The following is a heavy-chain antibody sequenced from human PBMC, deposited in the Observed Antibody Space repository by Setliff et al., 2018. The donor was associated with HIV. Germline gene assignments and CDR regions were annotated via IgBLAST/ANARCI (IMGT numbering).Heavy chain of an antibody. Sequence: PSETLSLTCTVSGGPISSHFWSWIRQPPGKGLEWIGSIYYSGSTNYNPSLKSRVTISVVTSKNQFSLKLSSVTAADTAVYYCARGTLYYDYVWGTPFPFDYWGQGTLVTVSS. J-gene: IGHJ4*02. CDR2: IYYSGST. D-gene: IGHD3-16*01. V-gene: IGHV4-59*11. CDR3: ARGTLYYDYVWGTPFPFDY. CDR1: GGPISSHF.